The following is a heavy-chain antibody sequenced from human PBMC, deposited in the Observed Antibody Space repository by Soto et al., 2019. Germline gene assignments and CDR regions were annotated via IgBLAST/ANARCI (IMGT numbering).Heavy chain of an antibody. Sequence: QITLKESGPTLVKPTQTLTLTCTFSGFSLSTSGVGVGWIRQPPGKALEWLALIYWDDDKRYSPSLKSRLTITNDTSKIQVVLTMTNMDPVDTATYYCVSHRGVRDVGYFDYWGQGTLVTVSS. J-gene: IGHJ4*02. CDR3: VSHRGVRDVGYFDY. CDR1: GFSLSTSGVG. CDR2: IYWDDDK. V-gene: IGHV2-5*02. D-gene: IGHD3-10*01.